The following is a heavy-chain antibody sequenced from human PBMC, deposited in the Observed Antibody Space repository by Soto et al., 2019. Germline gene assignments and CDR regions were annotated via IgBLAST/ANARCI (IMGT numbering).Heavy chain of an antibody. Sequence: SETLSLTCAVYGGSFSGYYWSWIRQPPGKGLEWIGEINHSGSTNYNPSLKSRVTISVDTSKNQFSLKLSSVTAADTAVYYCARTHYTIFGVEDFDYWGQGTLVTVSS. CDR1: GGSFSGYY. V-gene: IGHV4-34*01. D-gene: IGHD3-3*01. CDR2: INHSGST. CDR3: ARTHYTIFGVEDFDY. J-gene: IGHJ4*02.